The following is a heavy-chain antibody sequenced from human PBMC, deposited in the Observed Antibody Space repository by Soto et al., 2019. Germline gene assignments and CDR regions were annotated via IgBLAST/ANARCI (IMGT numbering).Heavy chain of an antibody. J-gene: IGHJ5*02. CDR1: GGSIRSAGHY. D-gene: IGHD3-10*01. CDR3: ARVGITMVRGVISWFDP. CDR2: INDSGPT. Sequence: SETLSLTCTVSGGSIRSAGHYWSWIRQHPGKGLEWIGYINDSGPTFYNPSLRSRLNISVDTSENQFSLRLTSVTAADTAVYYCARVGITMVRGVISWFDPWGQGTLVTVSS. V-gene: IGHV4-31*03.